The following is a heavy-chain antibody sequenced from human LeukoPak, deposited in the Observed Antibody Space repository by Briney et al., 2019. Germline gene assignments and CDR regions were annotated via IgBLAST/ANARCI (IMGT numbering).Heavy chain of an antibody. Sequence: GGSLRLSCVASGFTFSTYWMHWVRQAPGKGLVWVSRINPDGTTTTYADSVKGRFTISRDNGKNTLFLQMSSLRAEDTAVYYCARGRYYYDPLDYWGQGTLVPVSS. V-gene: IGHV3-74*01. D-gene: IGHD3-22*01. CDR2: INPDGTTT. J-gene: IGHJ4*02. CDR1: GFTFSTYW. CDR3: ARGRYYYDPLDY.